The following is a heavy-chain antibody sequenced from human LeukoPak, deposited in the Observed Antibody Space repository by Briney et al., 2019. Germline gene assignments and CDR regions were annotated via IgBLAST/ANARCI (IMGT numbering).Heavy chain of an antibody. CDR1: GGSFSSSSYY. CDR2: FFYSGST. CDR3: ARGHGYSYGNNWFDP. Sequence: KSSETLSLTCTVSGGSFSSSSYYWGWIRQPPGKGLEWIGSFFYSGSTYYNPSLKSRVTISVATSKNQFSLKLSSVTAADTAVYHCARGHGYSYGNNWFDPWGQGTLVTVSS. V-gene: IGHV4-39*01. D-gene: IGHD5-18*01. J-gene: IGHJ5*02.